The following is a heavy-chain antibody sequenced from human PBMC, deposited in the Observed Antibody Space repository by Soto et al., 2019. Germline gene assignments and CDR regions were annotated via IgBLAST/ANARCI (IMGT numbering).Heavy chain of an antibody. CDR3: AREGRGWYYVY. V-gene: IGHV1-46*01. Sequence: ASVKVSCKASGYTFTNYFIHWVRQAPGQGLDWMGIINPSGGTTSYEQKFQGRVTMTSDTSTTTVYMEVSSLRSEDTAVYYCAREGRGWYYVYWGQGTQVTVYS. CDR2: INPSGGTT. D-gene: IGHD6-19*01. CDR1: GYTFTNYF. J-gene: IGHJ4*02.